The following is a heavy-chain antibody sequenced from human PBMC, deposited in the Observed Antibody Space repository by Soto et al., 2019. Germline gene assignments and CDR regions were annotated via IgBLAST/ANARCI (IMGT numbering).Heavy chain of an antibody. V-gene: IGHV4-4*02. CDR2: IYHSGST. J-gene: IGHJ6*02. CDR3: ASGYYGSGSYPYYYYYGMDV. Sequence: SETLSLTCAVSGGSISSSNWWSWVRQPPGKGLEWIGEIYHSGSTNYNPSLKSRVTISVDKSKNQFSLKLSSVTAADTAVYYCASGYYGSGSYPYYYYYGMDVWGQGTTXTVSS. D-gene: IGHD3-10*01. CDR1: GGSISSSNW.